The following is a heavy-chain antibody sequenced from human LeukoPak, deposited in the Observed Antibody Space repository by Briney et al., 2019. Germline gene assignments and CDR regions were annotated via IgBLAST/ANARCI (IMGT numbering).Heavy chain of an antibody. D-gene: IGHD3-10*01. Sequence: PAGSLSLTCAASGFTFSSNSMRSGRHAPPERVQGGVGIGDDGSNKYYADSVKGRFTISRDNSKNTLYLQMNRLRAEDTVGYYRAKDRALWFGELSPFEYWGQGTLVTVSS. CDR3: AKDRALWFGELSPFEY. CDR1: GFTFSSNS. J-gene: IGHJ4*02. CDR2: IGDDGSNK. V-gene: IGHV3-30*02.